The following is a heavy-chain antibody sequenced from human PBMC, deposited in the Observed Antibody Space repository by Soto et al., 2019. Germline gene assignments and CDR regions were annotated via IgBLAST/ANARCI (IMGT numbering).Heavy chain of an antibody. Sequence: SETLSLTCNISGGSIDSSDFQWSWLRQPPGKGLEWIGFLSFSGRTNYNSSLRSRVTISADTSKTLFFLNLASVTAADTAVYYCARDHCNNGISYQRYFDPWGPGSLVTVSS. CDR3: ARDHCNNGISYQRYFDP. V-gene: IGHV4-30-4*01. D-gene: IGHD2-8*01. CDR1: GGSIDSSDFQ. J-gene: IGHJ5*02. CDR2: LSFSGRT.